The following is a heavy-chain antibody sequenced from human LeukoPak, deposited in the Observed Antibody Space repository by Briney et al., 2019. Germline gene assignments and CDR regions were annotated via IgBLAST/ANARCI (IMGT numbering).Heavy chain of an antibody. D-gene: IGHD5-18*01. V-gene: IGHV1-46*01. CDR1: GYTFTSYY. Sequence: ASVKVSCKASGYTFTSYYMHWVRQAPGQGLEWMGIIHPSGGSTSYAQKFQGRVTMTRDTSTSTVYMELSSLRSEDTAVYYCARDGYSYGYDYWGQGTLVTVSS. CDR2: IHPSGGST. J-gene: IGHJ4*02. CDR3: ARDGYSYGYDY.